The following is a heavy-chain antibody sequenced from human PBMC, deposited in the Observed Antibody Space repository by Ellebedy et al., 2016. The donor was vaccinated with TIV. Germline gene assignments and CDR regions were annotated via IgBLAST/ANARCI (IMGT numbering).Heavy chain of an antibody. V-gene: IGHV4-39*07. CDR2: MYYSGSP. CDR3: ARLRVYALYYFDY. Sequence: MPGGSLRLSCTVSGGSIISSDHYWGWIRQPPGKGLEWIGSMYYSGSPFYNPSLKSRVAMSADTSKNQLSLKLSSVTAADTAVYYCARLRVYALYYFDYWGQGTLVTVSS. D-gene: IGHD2-8*01. CDR1: GGSIISSDHY. J-gene: IGHJ4*02.